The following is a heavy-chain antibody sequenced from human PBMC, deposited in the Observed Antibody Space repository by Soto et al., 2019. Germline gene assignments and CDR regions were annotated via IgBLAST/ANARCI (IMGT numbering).Heavy chain of an antibody. CDR2: ISAYNGNT. D-gene: IGHD6-6*01. CDR1: GYTFTSYG. J-gene: IGHJ4*02. V-gene: IGHV1-18*04. Sequence: ASVKVSCKASGYTFTSYGISWVRQAPGQGLEWMGWISAYNGNTNYAQKLQGRVTMTTDTSTSTAYMELRSLRAEDTAVYYCAKDEYSSSGFDYWGQGTLVTVAS. CDR3: AKDEYSSSGFDY.